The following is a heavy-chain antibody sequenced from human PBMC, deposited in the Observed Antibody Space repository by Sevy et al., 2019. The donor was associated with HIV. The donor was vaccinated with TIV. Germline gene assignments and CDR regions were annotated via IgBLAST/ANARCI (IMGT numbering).Heavy chain of an antibody. CDR3: VRGPNCGVGGCQQISPYCLDV. J-gene: IGHJ6*03. Sequence: GGSLRLSCAGSGFTWSNYWMTWVRQAPWKGLEWVGRIRNRPNSYTTEYAASVKGRFTISRDDSRNSVYLQMNSLKTQDSAVYYCVRGPNCGVGGCQQISPYCLDVWGKGATVTVSS. D-gene: IGHD2-15*01. CDR2: IRNRPNSYTT. V-gene: IGHV3-72*01. CDR1: GFTWSNYW.